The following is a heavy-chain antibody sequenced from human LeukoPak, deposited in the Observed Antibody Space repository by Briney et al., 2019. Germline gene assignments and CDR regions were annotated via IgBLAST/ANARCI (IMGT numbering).Heavy chain of an antibody. CDR3: AGDWKNRVAEYFDL. D-gene: IGHD6-19*01. CDR1: GFTFSDHW. Sequence: PGGSLRLSCAASGFTFSDHWMSWVRQAPGKGLEWVANIKEDGNEKYYADSVKGRFTISRDNTKNSLYLQMSSLRAEDTAVFYCAGDWKNRVAEYFDLWGRGTLVTVSS. V-gene: IGHV3-7*01. CDR2: IKEDGNEK. J-gene: IGHJ2*01.